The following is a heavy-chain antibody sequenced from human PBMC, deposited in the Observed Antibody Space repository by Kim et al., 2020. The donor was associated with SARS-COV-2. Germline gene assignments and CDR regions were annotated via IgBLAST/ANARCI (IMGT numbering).Heavy chain of an antibody. D-gene: IGHD6-19*01. J-gene: IGHJ4*02. CDR3: ARDPGGSGWYGNDFDY. Sequence: KLQGRVTMTTDTSTSTAYMELRSLRFDDTAVYYCARDPGGSGWYGNDFDYWGQGTLVTVSS. V-gene: IGHV1-18*01.